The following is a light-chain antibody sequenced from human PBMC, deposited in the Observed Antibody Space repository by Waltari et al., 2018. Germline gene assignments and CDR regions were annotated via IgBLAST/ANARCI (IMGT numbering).Light chain of an antibody. V-gene: IGLV1-44*01. CDR1: SNT. CDR3: ATWDNSLEGWL. J-gene: IGLJ2*01. CDR2: SDD. Sequence: QSVLTQPPSASGTPGQRLIISCSSTSNTVNWFQQVPGAAPHLLIFSDDQRPSGVPPGFSGSRSGTSASLAISVLHSEDEAEYYCATWDNSLEGWLFGGGTKVTV.